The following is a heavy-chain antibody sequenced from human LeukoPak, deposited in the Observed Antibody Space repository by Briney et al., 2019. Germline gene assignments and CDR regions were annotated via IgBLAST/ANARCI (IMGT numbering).Heavy chain of an antibody. CDR3: ARGKAVAGKFDY. V-gene: IGHV1-2*02. CDR1: GYTFTGYY. D-gene: IGHD6-19*01. J-gene: IGHJ4*02. CDR2: INPNSGGT. Sequence: GASVKDSCKASGYTFTGYYMHWVRQAPGQGLEGMGWINPNSGGTNYAQKLQDRVTMTTDTSTSTAYMELRSLRSDDTAVYYCARGKAVAGKFDYWGQGTLVTVSS.